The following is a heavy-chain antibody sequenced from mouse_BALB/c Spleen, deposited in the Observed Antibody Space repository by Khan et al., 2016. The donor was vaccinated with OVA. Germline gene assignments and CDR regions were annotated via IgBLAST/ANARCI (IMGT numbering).Heavy chain of an antibody. J-gene: IGHJ3*01. V-gene: IGHV1S136*01. CDR3: ARRDYYGSSSFAY. D-gene: IGHD1-1*01. CDR2: INPYNDGT. Sequence: EVQLQESGPELVKPGASVKMSCKASGYTFTSYVMHWVKQKPGQGLEWIGYINPYNDGTKYNEKFKGKATLTSDKSSSTAYLGLSSLTSEDSAVYYCARRDYYGSSSFAYWGQGTLVTVSA. CDR1: GYTFTSYV.